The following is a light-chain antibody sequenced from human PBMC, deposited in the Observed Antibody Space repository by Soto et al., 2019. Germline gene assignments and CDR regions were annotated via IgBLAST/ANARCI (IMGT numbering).Light chain of an antibody. CDR3: SSYTSSSTLV. J-gene: IGLJ1*01. V-gene: IGLV2-14*01. Sequence: QSVLTQPASVSGSPGQTITIYCTGTSXDVGGHNSVAWYQHNPGKAPRLMIYDVSNRPSGVSSRFSGSKSGNTASLSISGLQAEDEADYYCSSYTSSSTLVFGTGTKVTVL. CDR1: SXDVGGHNS. CDR2: DVS.